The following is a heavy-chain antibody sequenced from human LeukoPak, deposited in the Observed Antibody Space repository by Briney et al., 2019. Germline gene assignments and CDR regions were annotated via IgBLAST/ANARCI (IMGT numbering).Heavy chain of an antibody. J-gene: IGHJ4*02. Sequence: GGSLRLSCAASGFTFRNAWMSWVRQAPGKGLEWVGLIKSKTDGGTIDYAAPVKGRFTISRDDSKNTLYLQMNSLKTEDTAVYYCTTVTIKVYWGQGTLATVSS. D-gene: IGHD1-1*01. CDR1: GFTFRNAW. CDR2: IKSKTDGGTI. CDR3: TTVTIKVY. V-gene: IGHV3-15*01.